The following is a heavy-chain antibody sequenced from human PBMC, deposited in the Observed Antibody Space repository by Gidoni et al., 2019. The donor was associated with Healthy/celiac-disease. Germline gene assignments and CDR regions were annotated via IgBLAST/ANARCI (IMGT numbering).Heavy chain of an antibody. J-gene: IGHJ3*02. CDR3: ARGGQQLPANDAFDI. V-gene: IGHV1-8*01. D-gene: IGHD6-13*01. CDR1: GYTFTSYD. CDR2: RNPNSCNT. Sequence: QVQLVQSGAEVKKPGAAVKVSCKDSGYTFTSYDINWVRQATGQGLEGMGWRNPNSCNTGYAQKFRGRVTMTRNTSISTAYMELSSLRSEDTAVYYCARGGQQLPANDAFDIWGQGTMVTVFS.